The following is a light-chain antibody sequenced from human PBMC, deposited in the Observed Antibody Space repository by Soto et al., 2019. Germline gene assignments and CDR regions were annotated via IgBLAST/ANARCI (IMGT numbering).Light chain of an antibody. Sequence: DIQMTQSPSSLSASVGDRVTITCRASPSISSYLNWYQQKPGKAPKLLIYAASSLQRGGPSRFSGSGSGTEFTLTISRLQPEDLATYYCQQSYSTPRTFGQGTTVAIK. V-gene: IGKV1-39*01. CDR3: QQSYSTPRT. CDR2: AAS. CDR1: PSISSY. J-gene: IGKJ1*01.